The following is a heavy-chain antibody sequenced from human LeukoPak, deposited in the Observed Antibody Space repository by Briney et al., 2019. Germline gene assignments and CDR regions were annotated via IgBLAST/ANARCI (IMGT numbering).Heavy chain of an antibody. CDR2: MNPNSGNT. J-gene: IGHJ5*02. Sequence: ASVKVSCKASGYTFTSHDINWVRQATGQGLEWMGWMNPNSGNTGYAQKFQGRVTMTRDTSINTAYMELHSLRSEDTAVYYCARVARIAVAVIDWFDPWGQGTLVTVSS. V-gene: IGHV1-8*01. D-gene: IGHD6-19*01. CDR1: GYTFTSHD. CDR3: ARVARIAVAVIDWFDP.